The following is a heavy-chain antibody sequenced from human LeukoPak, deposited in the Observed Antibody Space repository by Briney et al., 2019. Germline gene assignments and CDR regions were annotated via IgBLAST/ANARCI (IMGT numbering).Heavy chain of an antibody. J-gene: IGHJ4*02. Sequence: GGSLRLSCAVSGFSVSAHYMSWVRQAPGKGLECVSFLYTGGDTSYADSVRGRFSISRDNSKNTVYLQMNGLRAEDTAVYYCTRTVNSASDFWGQGTLVTVSS. CDR2: LYTGGDT. CDR1: GFSVSAHY. CDR3: TRTVNSASDF. D-gene: IGHD4-23*01. V-gene: IGHV3-53*01.